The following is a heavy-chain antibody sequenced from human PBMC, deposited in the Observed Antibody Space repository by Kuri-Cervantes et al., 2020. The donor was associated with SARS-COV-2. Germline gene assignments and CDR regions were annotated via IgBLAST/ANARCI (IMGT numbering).Heavy chain of an antibody. CDR1: GFTFSSYW. CDR2: IKQDGSEK. D-gene: IGHD4-11*01. V-gene: IGHV3-7*03. CDR3: ARDDDSSTVWYGLDS. Sequence: GESLKISCAASGFTFSSYWMSWVRQAPGKGLGWVANIKQDGSEKYYVDSVKGRFTISRDNAKNSLYLQMNSLRAEDTAIYYCARDDDSSTVWYGLDSWGQGTLVTVSS. J-gene: IGHJ4*02.